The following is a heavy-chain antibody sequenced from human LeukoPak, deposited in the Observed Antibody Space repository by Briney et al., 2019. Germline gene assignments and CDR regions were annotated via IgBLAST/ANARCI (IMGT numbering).Heavy chain of an antibody. Sequence: ASVKVSCKASGYTFTSYYMHWVRQAPGQGLEWMGIINPSGGSTSYAQKFQGRVTMTRDTSTSTVYMELSSLRSEDTAVYYCAKVDTAMVSQHWGQGTLVPVSS. J-gene: IGHJ1*01. CDR3: AKVDTAMVSQH. CDR1: GYTFTSYY. D-gene: IGHD5-18*01. CDR2: INPSGGST. V-gene: IGHV1-46*01.